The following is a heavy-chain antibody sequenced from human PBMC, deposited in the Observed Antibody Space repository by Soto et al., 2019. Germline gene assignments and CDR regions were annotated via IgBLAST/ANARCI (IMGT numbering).Heavy chain of an antibody. Sequence: GGSLRLSCAASGFTFSSYSMNWVRQAPGKGLEWVSSISSSSSYIYYAEPVKGHFTITRDDAKNSLYLQMNSLRAEDSAVYFCASASWASYVFWSGYYAFDIWGQGTMVTVSS. CDR1: GFTFSSYS. CDR2: ISSSSSYI. J-gene: IGHJ3*02. V-gene: IGHV3-21*01. D-gene: IGHD3-3*01. CDR3: ASASWASYVFWSGYYAFDI.